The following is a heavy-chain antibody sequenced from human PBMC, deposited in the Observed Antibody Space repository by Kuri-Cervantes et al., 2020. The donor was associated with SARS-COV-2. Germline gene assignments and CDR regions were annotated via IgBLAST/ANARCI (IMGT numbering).Heavy chain of an antibody. CDR1: GYTFTGYY. CDR2: INPNSGGT. D-gene: IGHD5-18*01. J-gene: IGHJ6*03. V-gene: IGHV1-2*02. Sequence: ASVKVSCKASGYTFTGYYMHWVRQAPGQGLEWMGWINPNSGGTNYAQKFQGRVTMTRDTSISTAYMELSRRRSDDTAVYYCARVLAGYGYYMDVWGKGTAVTVSS. CDR3: ARVLAGYGYYMDV.